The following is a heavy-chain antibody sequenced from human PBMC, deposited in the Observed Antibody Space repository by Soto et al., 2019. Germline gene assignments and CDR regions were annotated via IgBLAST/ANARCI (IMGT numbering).Heavy chain of an antibody. CDR2: ISTSSSDI. J-gene: IGHJ5*02. Sequence: PGGSLRLSCVASGFTFSSYSMNWVRQAPGKGLEWVSYISTSSSDIYYADSVKGRFTMSRDNAKRSVYLQMNSLRVEDTAVYYCARDNRNEEPGWFDPWGQGTLVTVSS. CDR1: GFTFSSYS. V-gene: IGHV3-21*01. D-gene: IGHD1-1*01. CDR3: ARDNRNEEPGWFDP.